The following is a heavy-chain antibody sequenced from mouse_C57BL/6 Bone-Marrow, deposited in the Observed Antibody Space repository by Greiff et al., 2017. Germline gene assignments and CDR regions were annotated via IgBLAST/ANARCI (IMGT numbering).Heavy chain of an antibody. D-gene: IGHD2-4*01. CDR1: GYAFTNYL. CDR2: INPGSGGN. V-gene: IGHV1-54*01. CDR3: ARDYDYDGAY. J-gene: IGHJ3*01. Sequence: VQLQQSGAELVRPGTSVKVSCKASGYAFTNYLIEWVKQRPGQGLEWIGVINPGSGGNNYNEKFKGKATMTAEKSSSTAYMQLSSLTSEDSAVYFCARDYDYDGAYWGQGTLVTVSA.